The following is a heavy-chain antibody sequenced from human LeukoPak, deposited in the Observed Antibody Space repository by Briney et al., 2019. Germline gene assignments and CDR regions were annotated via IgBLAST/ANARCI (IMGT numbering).Heavy chain of an antibody. CDR1: GFTFSSYG. Sequence: PGGPLRLSCAASGFTFSSYGMHWVRQAPGKGLEWVAFIRYDGSNKYYADSVKGRFNISRDNSKNTLYLQMNSLRAEDTAVYYCAKDPYLNIVVGPAAYWGQGTLVTVSS. D-gene: IGHD2-2*01. CDR3: AKDPYLNIVVGPAAY. V-gene: IGHV3-30*02. CDR2: IRYDGSNK. J-gene: IGHJ4*02.